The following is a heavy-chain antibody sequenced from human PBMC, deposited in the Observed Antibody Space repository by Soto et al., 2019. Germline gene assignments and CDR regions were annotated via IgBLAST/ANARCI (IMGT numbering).Heavy chain of an antibody. Sequence: GGSLRLSCAASGFTFSSYWMHWVRQAPGKGLVWVSRINSDGSSTGYADSVKGRFTISRDNAKNTLYLQMNSLRAEDTAVYYCARDLPFTVTTIRDYYYGMDVWGQGTTVTVSS. V-gene: IGHV3-74*01. CDR1: GFTFSSYW. CDR3: ARDLPFTVTTIRDYYYGMDV. J-gene: IGHJ6*02. CDR2: INSDGSST. D-gene: IGHD4-4*01.